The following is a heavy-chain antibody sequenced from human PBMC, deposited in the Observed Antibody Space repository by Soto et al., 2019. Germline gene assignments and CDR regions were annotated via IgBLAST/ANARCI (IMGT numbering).Heavy chain of an antibody. Sequence: QVQLQESGPGLVKPSQNLSLTCTVSGDSTRSGNYYWSWIRLLPEKGLEWIGYIYYSGSSNYNPSLKCRVSISVDTSKNQFSLKLRSVTAADTAVYYCARAIYYSDTGGSPPLDYWGQGTLVTVSS. D-gene: IGHD3-22*01. CDR3: ARAIYYSDTGGSPPLDY. CDR2: IYYSGSS. V-gene: IGHV4-30-4*01. CDR1: GDSTRSGNYY. J-gene: IGHJ4*02.